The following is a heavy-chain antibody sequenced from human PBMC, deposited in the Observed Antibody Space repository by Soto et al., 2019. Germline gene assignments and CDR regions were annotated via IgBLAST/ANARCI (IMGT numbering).Heavy chain of an antibody. V-gene: IGHV1-8*01. CDR3: ARFVRHKLPTVDL. CDR1: GYTFTSYD. Sequence: QVQLVQSGAEVKEPGASVRVSCKASGYTFTSYDINWVRQATGPGLEWMGWMNPESRNTGKAQKFQGTVTMTRDTSTGTAYMDLTSLRAEDTAVYYCARFVRHKLPTVDLWGQRTVVTVSS. CDR2: MNPESRNT. D-gene: IGHD3-10*01. J-gene: IGHJ4*02.